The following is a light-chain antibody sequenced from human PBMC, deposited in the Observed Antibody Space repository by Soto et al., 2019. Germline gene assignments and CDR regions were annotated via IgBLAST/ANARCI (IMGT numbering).Light chain of an antibody. V-gene: IGKV1-5*01. CDR3: QQYSSYWT. CDR2: DAS. J-gene: IGKJ1*01. Sequence: DIQMTQSPSTLSASVGDRVTITCRASQSISIWSAWYQQRLGKAPKLLIYDASTLETGVPSRFSGSGSGMEFNLTITSLQPADFATYYCQQYSSYWTFGQGTKVDI. CDR1: QSISIW.